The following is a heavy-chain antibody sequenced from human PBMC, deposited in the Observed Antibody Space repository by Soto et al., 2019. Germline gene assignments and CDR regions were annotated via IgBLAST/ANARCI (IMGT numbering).Heavy chain of an antibody. Sequence: SATLSLTCTVSGGSISRYYWSWSRQPPGKGLEWIGYIYYSGSTNYNPSLKSRVTISVDTSKNQFSLKLSSVTAADTAVYYCARDPYGSGSYDWFDPWGQGTLVTVSS. CDR1: GGSISRYY. CDR2: IYYSGST. V-gene: IGHV4-59*01. CDR3: ARDPYGSGSYDWFDP. J-gene: IGHJ5*02. D-gene: IGHD3-10*01.